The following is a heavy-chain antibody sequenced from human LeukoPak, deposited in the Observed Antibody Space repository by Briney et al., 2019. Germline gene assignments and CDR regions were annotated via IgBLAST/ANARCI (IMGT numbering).Heavy chain of an antibody. CDR3: ARSDIVVLVAATTADAFDI. V-gene: IGHV6-1*01. D-gene: IGHD2-15*01. Sequence: SQTLSLTCVIAVDSVSSNTAASNWIRRSPLRGLEWLGSTYYRSKWYNDYAVSVKSRITTNPDKSTNQFSLQLNSVTPEDTAVYYCARSDIVVLVAATTADAFDIWGQGTMVTVSS. CDR1: VDSVSSNTAA. CDR2: TYYRSKWYN. J-gene: IGHJ3*02.